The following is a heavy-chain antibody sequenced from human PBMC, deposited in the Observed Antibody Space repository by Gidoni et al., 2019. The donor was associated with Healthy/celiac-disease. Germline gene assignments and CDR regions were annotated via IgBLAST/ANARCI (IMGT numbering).Heavy chain of an antibody. D-gene: IGHD2-21*02. CDR3: AKDLGVVTAPLGYFDY. Sequence: EVQLLESGGGLVQPGGSLRLSWAPSGFTFSSYAMSWVRQAPGKGLEWVSAISGSGGSTYYADSVKGRFTISRDNSKNTLYLQMNSLRAEDTAVYYCAKDLGVVTAPLGYFDYWGQGTLVTVSS. CDR2: ISGSGGST. CDR1: GFTFSSYA. J-gene: IGHJ4*02. V-gene: IGHV3-23*01.